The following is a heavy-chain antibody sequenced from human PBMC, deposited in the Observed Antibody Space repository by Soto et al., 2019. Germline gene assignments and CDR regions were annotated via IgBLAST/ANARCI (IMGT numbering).Heavy chain of an antibody. Sequence: GGSLRLSCAAFGFTFSSFSMNWVRQAPGKGLEWVSYISTSGSTMYYADSVKGRFTISRDNAKNSLYLQMNSLRAEDTAVYYCARDIGYYYDKFDYWGQGTQVTVSS. D-gene: IGHD3-22*01. CDR1: GFTFSSFS. V-gene: IGHV3-48*01. J-gene: IGHJ4*02. CDR3: ARDIGYYYDKFDY. CDR2: ISTSGSTM.